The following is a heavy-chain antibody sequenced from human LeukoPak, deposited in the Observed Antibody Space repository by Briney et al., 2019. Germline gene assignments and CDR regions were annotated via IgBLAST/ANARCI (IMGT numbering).Heavy chain of an antibody. V-gene: IGHV1-24*01. CDR2: FDPEDGET. Sequence: ASVKVSCKVSGYTLTELSMHWVRQAPGKGLEWMGGFDPEDGETIYAQKFQGRVTMTEDTSTDTAYMELSSLRSEDTAVYYCASVAIQGAYCSSTSCHYYYYYGMDVWGQGTTVTVSS. J-gene: IGHJ6*02. CDR3: ASVAIQGAYCSSTSCHYYYYYGMDV. CDR1: GYTLTELS. D-gene: IGHD2-2*01.